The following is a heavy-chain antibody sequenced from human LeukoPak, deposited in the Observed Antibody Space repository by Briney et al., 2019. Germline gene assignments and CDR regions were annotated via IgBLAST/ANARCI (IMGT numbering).Heavy chain of an antibody. CDR2: ISYSGST. V-gene: IGHV4-59*01. Sequence: SETLSLTCTISGGSISPYYWSWLRQPPGKGLEWIGYISYSGSTKNNPSLKSRVTISVDTSKNQFSLKLTSVTAADTAVYYCAKEGAESFPDAFDIWGQGTMITVSS. J-gene: IGHJ3*02. CDR3: AKEGAESFPDAFDI. CDR1: GGSISPYY. D-gene: IGHD3-10*01.